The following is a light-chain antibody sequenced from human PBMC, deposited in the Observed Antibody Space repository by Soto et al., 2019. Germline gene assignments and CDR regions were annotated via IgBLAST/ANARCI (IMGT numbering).Light chain of an antibody. J-gene: IGKJ4*01. CDR3: QQYGSSPQGLT. Sequence: EILMTQSPATLSVSPGERATLSCRASQSVSSYSLAWYQKKPGKAPRLLIYGASTRATGIPVRFSGSGFWTEFTLTIRRLEPEDFAVYYCQQYGSSPQGLTFGGGTKVDIK. V-gene: IGKV3-20*01. CDR1: QSVSSYS. CDR2: GAS.